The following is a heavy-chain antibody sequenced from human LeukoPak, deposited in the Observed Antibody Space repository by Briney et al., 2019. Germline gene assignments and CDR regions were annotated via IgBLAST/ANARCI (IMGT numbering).Heavy chain of an antibody. CDR1: GGPISSQL. CDR2: INTSGST. Sequence: KPSETLSLTRTVSGGPISSQLWRGIRHPPGKRLEWIGYINTSGSTNYNPSLKRRVTISVDTSKNQFSLKLSSVTAADTAVYYCARERGGYIDWGQGTLVTVSS. CDR3: ARERGGYID. V-gene: IGHV4-59*11. D-gene: IGHD5-12*01. J-gene: IGHJ4*02.